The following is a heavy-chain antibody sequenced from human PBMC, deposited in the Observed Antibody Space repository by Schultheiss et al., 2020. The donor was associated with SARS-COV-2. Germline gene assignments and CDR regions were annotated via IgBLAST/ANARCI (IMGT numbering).Heavy chain of an antibody. CDR2: IYYSGST. CDR3: ARQKDFWSGYNFDY. Sequence: SETLSLTCTVSGGSISSYYWSWIRQPPGKGLEWIGYIYYSGSTNYNPSLKSRVTISVDTSKNQFSLKLSSVTAADTAVYYCARQKDFWSGYNFDYWGQGTLVTVSS. CDR1: GGSISSYY. V-gene: IGHV4-59*08. J-gene: IGHJ4*02. D-gene: IGHD3-3*01.